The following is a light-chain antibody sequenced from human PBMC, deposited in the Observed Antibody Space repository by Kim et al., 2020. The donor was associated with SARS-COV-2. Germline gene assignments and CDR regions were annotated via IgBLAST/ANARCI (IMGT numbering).Light chain of an antibody. CDR3: QSYDSSLSGWV. V-gene: IGLV1-40*01. Sequence: QRVTISGTGGSSNSGAGYDVHWYQQLPGTAPKLLIYGNSNRPSGVPDRFSGSKSGTSASLAITGLQAEDEADYYCQSYDSSLSGWVFGGGTQLTVL. CDR1: SSNSGAGYD. J-gene: IGLJ3*02. CDR2: GNS.